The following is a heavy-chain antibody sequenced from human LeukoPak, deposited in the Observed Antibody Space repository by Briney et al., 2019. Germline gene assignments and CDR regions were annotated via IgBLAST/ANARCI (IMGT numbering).Heavy chain of an antibody. J-gene: IGHJ4*02. V-gene: IGHV3-7*01. CDR3: TTYTQYFGGLPGTDY. Sequence: GGSLRLSCAVTGFTFSDYWMRWVRQAPGKGLEWVASINKDGSEVQYVDSVKGRFTISRDNAKNSVYLQMASLGAADTAVYYCTTYTQYFGGLPGTDYWGLGTLVTVSS. CDR1: GFTFSDYW. D-gene: IGHD6-13*01. CDR2: INKDGSEV.